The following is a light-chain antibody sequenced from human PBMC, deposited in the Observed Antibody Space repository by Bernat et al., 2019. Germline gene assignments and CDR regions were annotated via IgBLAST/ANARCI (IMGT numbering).Light chain of an antibody. Sequence: DIQMTQSPSTLSASVGDRVTITCRASQSILSWLAWYQQKPVKAPKLLIYKASSLESGVPSRFSGSGSGTEFTLTISSLQPDDFATYYCQQYNTYSRWTFGEGTKVEIK. J-gene: IGKJ1*01. CDR3: QQYNTYSRWT. V-gene: IGKV1-5*03. CDR1: QSILSW. CDR2: KAS.